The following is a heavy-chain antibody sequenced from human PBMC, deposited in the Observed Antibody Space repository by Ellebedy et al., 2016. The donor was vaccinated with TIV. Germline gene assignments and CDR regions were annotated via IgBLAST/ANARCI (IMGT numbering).Heavy chain of an antibody. Sequence: ASVKVSCKASGYTCTSLGISWVRQAPGQGLEWLGWISTYNGKTNYVQTLQGRVTMTTDTSTSTAYMELRSLTSGDTAVYYCARGGLDSSGYYSNFDYWGQGTLVTVSS. CDR3: ARGGLDSSGYYSNFDY. CDR2: ISTYNGKT. CDR1: GYTCTSLG. V-gene: IGHV1-18*01. D-gene: IGHD3-22*01. J-gene: IGHJ4*02.